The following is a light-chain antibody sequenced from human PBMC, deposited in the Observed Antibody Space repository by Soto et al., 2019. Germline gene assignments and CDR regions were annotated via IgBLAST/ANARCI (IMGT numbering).Light chain of an antibody. CDR1: QSVSSY. J-gene: IGKJ4*01. Sequence: EIVLTQSPATLSLSPGERATLSCRAGQSVSSYLAWYQQKPGQAPRLLIYDASNRATGIPARFSGSGSGTDFTLTISSLEPEDFAHYYCQQRSNWSLTFGGGTKVEIK. V-gene: IGKV3-11*01. CDR2: DAS. CDR3: QQRSNWSLT.